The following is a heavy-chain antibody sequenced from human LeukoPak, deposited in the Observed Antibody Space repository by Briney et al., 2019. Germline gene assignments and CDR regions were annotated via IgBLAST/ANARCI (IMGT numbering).Heavy chain of an antibody. Sequence: GASVKVSCKASGYTFTGYYMHWVRQAPGQGLEWMGWINPNSGGTNYAQKFQGRVTMTRDTSISTAYMELSRLRSDDTAVYYCARDLVSGSYLTQPNFDIWGQGTMVTVSS. CDR1: GYTFTGYY. J-gene: IGHJ3*02. CDR2: INPNSGGT. V-gene: IGHV1-2*02. CDR3: ARDLVSGSYLTQPNFDI. D-gene: IGHD1-26*01.